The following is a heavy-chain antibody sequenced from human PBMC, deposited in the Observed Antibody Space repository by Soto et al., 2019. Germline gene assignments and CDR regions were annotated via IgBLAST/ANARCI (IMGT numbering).Heavy chain of an antibody. CDR2: IKSKTDGGTT. D-gene: IGHD6-13*01. CDR1: GFTFSNAW. V-gene: IGHV3-15*01. CDR3: TTLTGIAAAGTPRDYYYGADV. J-gene: IGHJ6*02. Sequence: TGGSLRLSCAASGFTFSNAWMSWVRQAPGKGLEWVGRIKSKTDGGTTDYAAPVKGRFTISRDDSKNTLYLQMNSLKTEDTAVYYCTTLTGIAAAGTPRDYYYGADVWGQGTTVTVSS.